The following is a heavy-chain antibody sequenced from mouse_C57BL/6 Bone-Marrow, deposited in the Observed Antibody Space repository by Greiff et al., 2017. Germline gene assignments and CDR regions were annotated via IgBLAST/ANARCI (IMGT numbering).Heavy chain of an antibody. V-gene: IGHV1-59*01. Sequence: QVQLQQPGAELVRPGTSVKLSCKASGYNFTSYWMHWVKQRTGQGLEWIGVIDPSDSYTKYNQKFKGKDTLTVDTSSSTAYMQLSSLTSEDSAVSYCARWWYDYAGAWFAYWGQGTLVTVSA. CDR1: GYNFTSYW. D-gene: IGHD2-4*01. CDR3: ARWWYDYAGAWFAY. J-gene: IGHJ3*01. CDR2: IDPSDSYT.